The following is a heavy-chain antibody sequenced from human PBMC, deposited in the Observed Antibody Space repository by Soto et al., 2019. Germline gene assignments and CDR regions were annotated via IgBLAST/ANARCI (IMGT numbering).Heavy chain of an antibody. D-gene: IGHD3-3*01. CDR1: GGTFSSYA. J-gene: IGHJ4*02. V-gene: IGHV1-69*13. CDR2: IIPIFGTA. CDR3: ARVAQYYDFWSGYYQTPTHTRLDYFDY. Sequence: ASVKVSCKASGGTFSSYAISWVRQAPGQGLEWMGGIIPIFGTANYAQKFQGRVTITADESTSTAYMELSSLRSEDTAVYYCARVAQYYDFWSGYYQTPTHTRLDYFDYWGQGTLVTVSS.